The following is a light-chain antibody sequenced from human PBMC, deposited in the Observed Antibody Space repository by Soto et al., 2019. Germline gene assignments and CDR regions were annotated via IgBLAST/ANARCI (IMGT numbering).Light chain of an antibody. CDR3: QQHGSSPIT. J-gene: IGKJ5*01. Sequence: EIVLTQSPGTLSFFPGERATLSCRASRSVTNNYLALHQQKPGQTPRLLIYGASSRATGIPDRFSGSGSGTDFTLTISRLEPEDFAVYYCQQHGSSPITFGQGTRLEIK. CDR2: GAS. CDR1: RSVTNNY. V-gene: IGKV3-20*01.